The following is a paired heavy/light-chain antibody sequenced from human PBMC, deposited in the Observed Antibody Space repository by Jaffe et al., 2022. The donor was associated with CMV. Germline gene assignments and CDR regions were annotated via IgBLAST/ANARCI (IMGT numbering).Heavy chain of an antibody. D-gene: IGHD2-21*02. V-gene: IGHV1-18*01. Sequence: VQSGSEVRRPGASVKVSCKASTYKLISYTVTWVRQAPGQGLEWMGWISAYNRNTKYAERFQGRVTMTTEASTAYLELRGLRSDDTAVYYCARSHQEFCTAGGCYSILDNWGQGTRVTVSS. CDR1: TYKLISYT. J-gene: IGHJ4*02. CDR2: ISAYNRNT. CDR3: ARSHQEFCTAGGCYSILDN.
Light chain of an antibody. CDR1: SSDVGRYDS. CDR2: DVS. J-gene: IGLJ2*01. CDR3: CSYAGTYTVI. Sequence: QSALTQPRSVSGSPGQSVTISCTGSSSDVGRYDSVSWYRQQPDKAPDLLIYDVSKRPSGIPGRFSGSKSGNTASLTISGLQTDDEAVYSCCSYAGTYTVIFGGGTTLHVL. V-gene: IGLV2-11*01.